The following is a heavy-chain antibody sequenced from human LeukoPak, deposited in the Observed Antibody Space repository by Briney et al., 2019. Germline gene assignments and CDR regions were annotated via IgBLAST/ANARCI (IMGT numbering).Heavy chain of an antibody. CDR1: GYSISSGYY. CDR2: IYYSGST. Sequence: SSETLSLTCTVSGYSISSGYYWSWIRQPPGKGLEWIGYIYYSGSTNYNPSLKSRVTISVDTSKNQFSLKLSSVTAADTAVYYCARDLIGYYYDSSGSSYNWFDPWGQGTLVTVSS. V-gene: IGHV4-61*01. D-gene: IGHD3-22*01. CDR3: ARDLIGYYYDSSGSSYNWFDP. J-gene: IGHJ5*02.